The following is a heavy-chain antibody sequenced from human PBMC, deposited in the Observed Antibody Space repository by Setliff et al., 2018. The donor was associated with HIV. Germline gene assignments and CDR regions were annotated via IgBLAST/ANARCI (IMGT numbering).Heavy chain of an antibody. D-gene: IGHD1-26*01. Sequence: ASVKVSCKASGYTFKCYGITWVRQAPGQGLEWMGWISAYNGNTNYAQKFQERVTMTTDTSSTTAYMELRSLRSDDTAVYYCARDRRFAGTYHFDSGVQGTLVTVSS. J-gene: IGHJ4*02. V-gene: IGHV1-18*01. CDR3: ARDRRFAGTYHFDS. CDR2: ISAYNGNT. CDR1: GYTFKCYG.